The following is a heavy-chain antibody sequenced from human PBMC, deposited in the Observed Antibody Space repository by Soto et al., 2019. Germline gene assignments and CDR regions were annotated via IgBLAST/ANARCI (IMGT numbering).Heavy chain of an antibody. CDR1: GGSISSSSYY. V-gene: IGHV4-39*01. Sequence: QLQLQESGPGLVRPSETLSLTCTVSGGSISSSSYYWGWIRQPPGKVLEWIGSIYYSGSTYYNPSRRSRVTISVDTSKNQFSLKLSSVTAADPAVYYCASPKIAFYNWFDPWGQGTLVTVSS. CDR2: IYYSGST. CDR3: ASPKIAFYNWFDP. J-gene: IGHJ5*02. D-gene: IGHD3-3*02.